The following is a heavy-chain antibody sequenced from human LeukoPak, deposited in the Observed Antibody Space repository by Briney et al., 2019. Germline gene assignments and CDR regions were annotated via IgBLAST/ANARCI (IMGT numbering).Heavy chain of an antibody. CDR2: IFHSGST. V-gene: IGHV4-31*03. Sequence: PSETLSLTCTVSGGSISSDSYYWSWIRRHPGQGLEWIGYIFHSGSTYYNPSLKSRVTISVDPSKNQFSLKVISVTAADTAVYHCARDNVLGGVTSYFDYWGQGILVTVSS. D-gene: IGHD3-16*01. CDR1: GGSISSDSYY. CDR3: ARDNVLGGVTSYFDY. J-gene: IGHJ4*02.